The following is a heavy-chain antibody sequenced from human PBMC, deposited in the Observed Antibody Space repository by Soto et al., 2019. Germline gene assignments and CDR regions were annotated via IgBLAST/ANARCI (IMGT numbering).Heavy chain of an antibody. CDR1: GYTFSIYG. V-gene: IGHV1-18*01. J-gene: IGHJ5*02. D-gene: IGHD2-2*01. CDR2: TRPNNGNT. Sequence: ASVKVSCKASGYTFSIYGINWVRQAPGQGLEWMGWTRPNNGNTKYAQNLRGRVSMTTDTSTTTAYMELRSLRSDDTAVYYCARVVPGAEAWFGPWGQGTLVTVSS. CDR3: ARVVPGAEAWFGP.